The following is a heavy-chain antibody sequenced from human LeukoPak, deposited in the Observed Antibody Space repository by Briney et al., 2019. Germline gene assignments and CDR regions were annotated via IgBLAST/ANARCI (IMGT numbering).Heavy chain of an antibody. Sequence: PSETLSLTYAVCGGSFSGYYWSWIRQPPGKGLEWIREINHSGSTNYNPSLKSRVTISVDMSKNQFSLKLSSVTAADTAVYYCARRPRLLWFGELYGDYFDYWGQGTLVTASS. CDR3: ARRPRLLWFGELYGDYFDY. CDR2: INHSGST. D-gene: IGHD3-10*01. J-gene: IGHJ4*02. CDR1: GGSFSGYY. V-gene: IGHV4-34*01.